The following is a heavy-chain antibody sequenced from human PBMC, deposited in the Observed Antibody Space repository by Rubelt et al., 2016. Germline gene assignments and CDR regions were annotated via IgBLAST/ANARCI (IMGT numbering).Heavy chain of an antibody. J-gene: IGHJ4*02. V-gene: IGHV4-34*01. D-gene: IGHD3-10*01. CDR2: INHIGGT. Sequence: QEQLQQWGAGLLKPSETLSLTCVDYGGPLRGYYWSWLRQSPGEALEWIGEINHIGGTNYNPSLKSRVTISVDTSKNQFSLKLSSGTAADTAVYSCARHKMRDGEVHFDYWGQGSLVTVSS. CDR3: ARHKMRDGEVHFDY. CDR1: GGPLRGYY.